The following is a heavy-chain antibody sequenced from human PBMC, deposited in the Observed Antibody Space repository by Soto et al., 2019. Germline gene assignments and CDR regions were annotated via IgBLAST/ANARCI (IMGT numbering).Heavy chain of an antibody. CDR1: GFTFSRAG. CDR2: ISYDGLNQ. CDR3: AREQYDFVWGTYRSIDY. J-gene: IGHJ4*02. V-gene: IGHV3-30*03. Sequence: GGSLRLSCAGSGFTFSRAGLHWVRQAPGKGLEWLAVISYDGLNQYYADSVKGRFTISRDNSENTLYLQMNALRSEDTAVYYCAREQYDFVWGTYRSIDYWGQGTLVTVS. D-gene: IGHD3-16*02.